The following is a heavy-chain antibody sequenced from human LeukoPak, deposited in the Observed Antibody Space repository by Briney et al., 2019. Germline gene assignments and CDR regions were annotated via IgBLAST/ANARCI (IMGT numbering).Heavy chain of an antibody. CDR2: IYHSGST. CDR3: ARSSGGSSGYNDVYYYYYMDV. Sequence: SETLSLTCTVSGYSISSGYYWGWIRQPPGKGLEWIGSIYHSGSTYYNPSLKSRVTISVDTSKNQFSLKLSSVTAADTAAYYCARSSGGSSGYNDVYYYYYMDVWGKGTTVTVSS. CDR1: GYSISSGYY. V-gene: IGHV4-38-2*02. J-gene: IGHJ6*03. D-gene: IGHD3-22*01.